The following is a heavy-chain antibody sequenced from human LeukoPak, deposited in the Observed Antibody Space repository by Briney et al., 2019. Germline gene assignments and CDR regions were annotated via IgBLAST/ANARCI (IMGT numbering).Heavy chain of an antibody. V-gene: IGHV1-18*01. J-gene: IGHJ4*02. CDR3: ARVMAYDSSGYRYYFDY. Sequence: GASVKVSCKASGYTFTSYGISRVRQAPGQGLEWMGWISAYNGNTNYAQKLQGRVTMTTDTSMSTAYMELRSLRSDDTAVYYCARVMAYDSSGYRYYFDYWGQGTLVTVSS. D-gene: IGHD3-22*01. CDR2: ISAYNGNT. CDR1: GYTFTSYG.